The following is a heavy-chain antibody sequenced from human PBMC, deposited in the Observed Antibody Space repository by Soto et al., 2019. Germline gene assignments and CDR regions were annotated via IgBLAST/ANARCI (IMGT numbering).Heavy chain of an antibody. CDR3: ARDKGYCSDTSCPDFDY. CDR1: GYTFVNYE. Sequence: ASVKVSCKASGYTFVNYEINWVRQATGQGLEWLGWMNPHSGDTFYAQNFQGRVTMTRNTSITTAYMELNSLKSEDTAVYYCARDKGYCSDTSCPDFDYWGQGTLVTVSS. J-gene: IGHJ4*02. CDR2: MNPHSGDT. V-gene: IGHV1-8*01. D-gene: IGHD2-15*01.